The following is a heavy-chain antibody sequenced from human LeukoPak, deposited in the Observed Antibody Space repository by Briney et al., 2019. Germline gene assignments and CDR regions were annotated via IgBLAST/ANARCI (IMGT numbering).Heavy chain of an antibody. CDR2: IYYSGST. CDR3: ARAVQPYCSSTSCYPIPPPGFDY. D-gene: IGHD2-2*01. J-gene: IGHJ4*02. V-gene: IGHV4-31*03. Sequence: SQTLSLTCTVSGGSISSGGYYWSWIRQHPGKGLEWIEYIYYSGSTYYNPSLKSRVTISVDTSKNQFSLKLSSVTAADTAVYYCARAVQPYCSSTSCYPIPPPGFDYWGQGTLVTVSS. CDR1: GGSISSGGYY.